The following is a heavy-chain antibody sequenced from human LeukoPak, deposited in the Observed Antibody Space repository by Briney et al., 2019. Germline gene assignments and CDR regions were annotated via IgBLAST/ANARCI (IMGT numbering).Heavy chain of an antibody. J-gene: IGHJ4*02. CDR3: ARRARASIAAAPYYFDY. D-gene: IGHD6-13*01. V-gene: IGHV1-3*03. Sequence: ASVKVSCKASGYTFTSYAMHWVRQAPGQRLEWMGWINAGNGNTKYSQEFQGGVTITRDTSASTAYMELSSLRSEDMAVYYCARRARASIAAAPYYFDYWGQGTLVTVSS. CDR2: INAGNGNT. CDR1: GYTFTSYA.